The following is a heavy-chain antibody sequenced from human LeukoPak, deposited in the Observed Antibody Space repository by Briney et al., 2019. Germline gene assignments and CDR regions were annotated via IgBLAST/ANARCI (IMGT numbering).Heavy chain of an antibody. V-gene: IGHV3-23*01. CDR2: ISGSGGST. CDR1: GFTFSSYA. D-gene: IGHD3-22*01. J-gene: IGHJ4*02. CDR3: ARRAGNYSHSYDY. Sequence: GGSLRLSCAASGFTFSSYAMSWVRQAPGKGLEWVSRISGSGGSTYYADSVKGRFTISRDNSNNTLYLQMTSLRAEDTAVYYCARRAGNYSHSYDYWGQGTLVTVSS.